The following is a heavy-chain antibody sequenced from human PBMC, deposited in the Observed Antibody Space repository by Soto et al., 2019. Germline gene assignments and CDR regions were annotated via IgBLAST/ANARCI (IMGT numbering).Heavy chain of an antibody. Sequence: GGSLRLSCAASGFTFTTYGMHWVRQAPGKGLEWVAVIWYDRSNKYYADSVKGRFTISRDNAKNSLYLQMNSLRAEDTAVYYCARSMITFGGVIVLLDYWGQGTLVTVSS. CDR1: GFTFTTYG. J-gene: IGHJ4*02. V-gene: IGHV3-33*01. CDR3: ARSMITFGGVIVLLDY. CDR2: IWYDRSNK. D-gene: IGHD3-16*02.